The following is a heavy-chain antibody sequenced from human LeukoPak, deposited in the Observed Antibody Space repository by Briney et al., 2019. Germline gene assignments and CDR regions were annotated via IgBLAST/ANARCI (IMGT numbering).Heavy chain of an antibody. CDR3: ARDPGYYFDY. Sequence: SESLSLTCTVSGGSISSSSYYWGWLRQPPGMGLEWVGSIYDSGSNYYNPSLKSRVTISVATSKNQFSLNLSSVTAAATAVYYCARDPGYYFDYWGEGALVTDSS. CDR2: IYDSGSN. CDR1: GGSISSSSYY. V-gene: IGHV4-39*07. J-gene: IGHJ4*02.